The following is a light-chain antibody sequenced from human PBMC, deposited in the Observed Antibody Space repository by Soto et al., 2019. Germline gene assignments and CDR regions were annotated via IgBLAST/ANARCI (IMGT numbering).Light chain of an antibody. CDR3: QSYDGSLSASRVV. CDR2: GNY. CDR1: SSNIGAGYD. Sequence: QSAMTQPPSVSGAPGQRVTISCTGSSSNIGAGYDVHWYQQVPGTAPKLLIYGNYNRPSGVPDRFSGSKSGTSASLAITGLQAEDEADYYCQSYDGSLSASRVVFGGGTKLTVL. J-gene: IGLJ2*01. V-gene: IGLV1-40*01.